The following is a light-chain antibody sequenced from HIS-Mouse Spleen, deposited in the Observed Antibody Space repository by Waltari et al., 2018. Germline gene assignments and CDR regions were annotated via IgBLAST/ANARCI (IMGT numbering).Light chain of an antibody. CDR2: EGS. J-gene: IGLJ3*02. CDR3: CSFAGSSTFWV. CDR1: SSDVGCYNL. V-gene: IGLV2-23*03. Sequence: QSALTQPASVSGSPGQSITISCTRTSSDVGCYNLVSWYQQHPGKAPKLMIYEGSKRPSGVSNRFSGSKSGNTASLTISGLQAEDEADYYCCSFAGSSTFWVFGGGTKLTVL.